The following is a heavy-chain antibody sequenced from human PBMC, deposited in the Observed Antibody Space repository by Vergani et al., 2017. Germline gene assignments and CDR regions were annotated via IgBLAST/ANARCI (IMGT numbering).Heavy chain of an antibody. CDR3: ARALRPYYYYMDV. V-gene: IGHV4-59*01. CDR1: GSSISSYY. CDR2: IYYSGST. J-gene: IGHJ6*03. Sequence: QVQLQESGPGLVKPSETLSLTCTVSGSSISSYYWSWIRQPPGKGLEWIGYIYYSGSTNYNPSLKSRVTISVDTSKNQFSLKLSSVTAADTAVYYCARALRPYYYYMDVWGKGTTVTVSS.